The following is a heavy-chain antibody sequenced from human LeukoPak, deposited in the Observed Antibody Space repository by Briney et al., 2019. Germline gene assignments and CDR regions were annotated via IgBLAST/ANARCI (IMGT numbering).Heavy chain of an antibody. Sequence: PSETLSLTCTVSGGSISSYYWSWIRQPPGKGLEWIGYIYYSGNTNYNPSLKSRVTISVNTSKSQFSLKLSSVTAADTAVYYCARGSYDFWTGPHPFDPWGQGALVTVSS. D-gene: IGHD3-3*01. CDR3: ARGSYDFWTGPHPFDP. J-gene: IGHJ5*02. CDR2: IYYSGNT. CDR1: GGSISSYY. V-gene: IGHV4-59*01.